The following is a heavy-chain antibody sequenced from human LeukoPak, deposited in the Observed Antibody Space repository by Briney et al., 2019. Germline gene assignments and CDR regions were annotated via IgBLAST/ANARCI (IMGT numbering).Heavy chain of an antibody. CDR1: GFTFGSYG. J-gene: IGHJ4*02. CDR3: AKAASSGDDATHGDS. Sequence: GGTLRLSCAASGFTFGSYGMSWVRQAPGKGLEWVSAISGSGGSTYYADSVKGRFTISRDNSKNTVSLRMNSLRAEDTALYYCAKAASSGDDATHGDSWGQGTLVTVSS. V-gene: IGHV3-23*01. D-gene: IGHD4-17*01. CDR2: ISGSGGST.